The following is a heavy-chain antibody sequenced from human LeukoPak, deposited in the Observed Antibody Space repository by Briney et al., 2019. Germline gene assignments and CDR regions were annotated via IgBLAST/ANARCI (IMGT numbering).Heavy chain of an antibody. CDR2: ISSDSNYI. Sequence: GGSLRLSCAASGFTFSSYSMNWVRQAPGKGLEWVSSISSDSNYIYYADSVKGRFTISRDNAKNSLYLQMNSLRAEDTAVYYCARDSNFWSGIREDAFDIWGQGTMVTVSS. J-gene: IGHJ3*02. D-gene: IGHD3-3*01. CDR1: GFTFSSYS. CDR3: ARDSNFWSGIREDAFDI. V-gene: IGHV3-21*01.